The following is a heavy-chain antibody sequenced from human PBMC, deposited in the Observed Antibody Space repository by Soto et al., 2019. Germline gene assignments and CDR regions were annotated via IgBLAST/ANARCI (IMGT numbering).Heavy chain of an antibody. CDR1: GYSFTSYW. Sequence: PGESLKISCKGSGYSFTSYWINWVRQLPGKGLGWMGIIYPGDSDTRYSPSFQGQVTISADKSIDTAYLQWRSLKASDTAVYHCARHHGSPGSYFGLDVWGQGTTVTVSS. J-gene: IGHJ6*02. V-gene: IGHV5-51*01. D-gene: IGHD6-13*01. CDR2: IYPGDSDT. CDR3: ARHHGSPGSYFGLDV.